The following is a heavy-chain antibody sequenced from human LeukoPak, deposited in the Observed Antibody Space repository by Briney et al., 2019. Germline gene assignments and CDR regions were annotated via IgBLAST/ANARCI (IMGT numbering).Heavy chain of an antibody. D-gene: IGHD3-3*01. CDR2: INHSGST. V-gene: IGHV4-34*01. CDR3: ARRCFYDFWRRFYYYYYMDA. J-gene: IGHJ6*03. Sequence: SETLSLTCAVYGGSFSGYYWSWLRQPPGKGLEWIGEINHSGSTNYNPSLKSRVTISVDTSKNQFSLKLSSVTAADTAVYYCARRCFYDFWRRFYYYYYMDAWGKGTTVTVSS. CDR1: GGSFSGYY.